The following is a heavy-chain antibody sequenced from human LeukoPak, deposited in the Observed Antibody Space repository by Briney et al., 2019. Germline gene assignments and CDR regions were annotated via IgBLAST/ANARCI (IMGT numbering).Heavy chain of an antibody. Sequence: GGSLRLSCAASGFTFSSHAMSWVRQGPGKGLEWVSAISGSGDSTYYADSVKGRFTISRDNAKNSLYLQMNSLRAEDTAVYYCARYNYYDSSGYSTDDAFDIWGQGTMVTVSS. J-gene: IGHJ3*02. D-gene: IGHD3-22*01. CDR1: GFTFSSHA. CDR3: ARYNYYDSSGYSTDDAFDI. V-gene: IGHV3-23*01. CDR2: ISGSGDST.